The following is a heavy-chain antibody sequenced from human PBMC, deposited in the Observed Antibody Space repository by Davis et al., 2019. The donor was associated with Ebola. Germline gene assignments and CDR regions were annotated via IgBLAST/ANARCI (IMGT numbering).Heavy chain of an antibody. J-gene: IGHJ3*02. CDR2: ITSGSSYI. CDR3: VRKEGGAHKPFEI. Sequence: PGGSLRLSCAGSGITFSRYTMTWVRQAPGKGLEWVSSITSGSSYIYYAGSVRGRFTISRDNAQNSLSLQMNSLRAEDTAVYYCVRKEGGAHKPFEIWGQGTMVTVSS. V-gene: IGHV3-21*01. CDR1: GITFSRYT. D-gene: IGHD1-26*01.